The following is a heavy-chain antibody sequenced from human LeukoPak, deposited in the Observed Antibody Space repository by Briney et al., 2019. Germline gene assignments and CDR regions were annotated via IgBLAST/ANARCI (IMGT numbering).Heavy chain of an antibody. CDR3: ARAAAGFFDY. CDR2: IYYSGST. CDR1: GGSISSYY. V-gene: IGHV4-59*01. Sequence: SETLSLTCTASGGSISSYYWSWIRQPPGKELEWIGYIYYSGSTNYNPSLKSRVTISVDTSKNQFSLKLSSVTAADTAVYCCARAAAGFFDYWGQGTLVTVSS. J-gene: IGHJ4*02. D-gene: IGHD6-13*01.